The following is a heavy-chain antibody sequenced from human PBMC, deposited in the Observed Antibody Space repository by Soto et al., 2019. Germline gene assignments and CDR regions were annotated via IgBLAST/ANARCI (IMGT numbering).Heavy chain of an antibody. CDR1: GGSISSSNW. D-gene: IGHD4-4*01. V-gene: IGHV4-4*02. CDR3: ARDQAVTY. Sequence: PSETLSLTCAVSGGSISSSNWGGWARQPPGKGLEWIGEINHSGNANYNPSHKSRVTISVDKSKNQFSLNLNSVTAADTAVYYCARDQAVTYWGQGILVTVSS. CDR2: INHSGNA. J-gene: IGHJ4*02.